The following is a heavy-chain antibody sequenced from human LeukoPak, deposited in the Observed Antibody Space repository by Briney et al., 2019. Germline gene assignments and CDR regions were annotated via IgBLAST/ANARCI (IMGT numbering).Heavy chain of an antibody. CDR2: IRYDGSNK. V-gene: IGHV3-30*02. CDR1: GFTFSDYG. Sequence: GGSLRLSCAASGFTFSDYGMHWVRQAPGKGLEWVAFIRYDGSNKYYADSVKGRFTISRDNSKNTLYLQMNSLRPEDTAVYYCAKEIGAAAGRGFDYWGQGTLVTVSS. D-gene: IGHD6-13*01. J-gene: IGHJ4*02. CDR3: AKEIGAAAGRGFDY.